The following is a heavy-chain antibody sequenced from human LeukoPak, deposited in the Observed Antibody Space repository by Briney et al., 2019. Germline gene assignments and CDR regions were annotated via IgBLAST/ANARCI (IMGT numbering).Heavy chain of an antibody. D-gene: IGHD3-10*01. Sequence: GGSLRVSCAASGFTFSSYWMSWVRQAPGKGLEWVANIKQDGSEKYYVDSVKGRFTISRDNAKNSLYLQMNSLRAEDTAVYYCARTSRWFPYYFDYWGQGTLVTVSS. CDR1: GFTFSSYW. V-gene: IGHV3-7*01. CDR3: ARTSRWFPYYFDY. CDR2: IKQDGSEK. J-gene: IGHJ4*02.